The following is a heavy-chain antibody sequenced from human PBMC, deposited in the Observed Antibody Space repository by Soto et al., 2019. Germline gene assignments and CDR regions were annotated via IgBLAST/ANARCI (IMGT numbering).Heavy chain of an antibody. CDR2: IYQSGVT. J-gene: IGHJ5*02. V-gene: IGHV4-30-2*01. CDR3: AGMPYTSGLRFDP. Sequence: SETLSLTCSMSGDSYSMSTYSGSWIRQPPVKALQWIGFIYQSGVTSYNPSLASRVSISLDRSNNQCSLKLKSVTAADTAVYFCAGMPYTSGLRFDPWGPGTLVT. D-gene: IGHD6-19*01. CDR1: GDSYSMSTYS.